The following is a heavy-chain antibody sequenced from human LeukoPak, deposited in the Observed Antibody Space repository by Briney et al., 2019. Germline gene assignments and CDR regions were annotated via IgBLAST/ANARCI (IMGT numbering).Heavy chain of an antibody. V-gene: IGHV1-46*01. J-gene: IGHJ3*02. CDR3: ARATWYGGNPSGAFDI. CDR1: AYIFTNYH. CDR2: INPSGGST. D-gene: IGHD4/OR15-4a*01. Sequence: ASVKVSCKASAYIFTNYHLHWVRQAPGQGLEWMGIINPSGGSTSYAQKFQDRVTMTRDTSTSTVYMELNSLRSEDTAVYYCARATWYGGNPSGAFDIWGQGTMVTVSS.